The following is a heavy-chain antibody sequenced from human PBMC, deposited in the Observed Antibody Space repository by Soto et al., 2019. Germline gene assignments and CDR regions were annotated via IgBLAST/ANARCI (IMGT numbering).Heavy chain of an antibody. V-gene: IGHV1-2*04. CDR1: GYTFTGYY. CDR2: INPNSGGT. CDR3: ARVGNWNDWYAFDI. Sequence: ASVKVSFKASGYTFTGYYMHWVRQAPGQGLEWMGWINPNSGGTNYAQKFQGWVTMTRDTSISTAYMELSRLRSDDTAVYYCARVGNWNDWYAFDIWGQGTMVTVSS. D-gene: IGHD1-1*01. J-gene: IGHJ3*02.